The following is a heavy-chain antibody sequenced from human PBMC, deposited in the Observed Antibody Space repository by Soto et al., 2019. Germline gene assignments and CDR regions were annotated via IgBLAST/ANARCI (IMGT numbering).Heavy chain of an antibody. J-gene: IGHJ4*02. CDR3: ARDYYDSSGYLAPLDY. D-gene: IGHD3-22*01. CDR2: ISSSSYI. Sequence: GRSLRLSCAASGFTFSSYSMNWVRQAPGKGLEWVSSISSSSYIYYADSVKGRFTISRDNAKNSLYLQMNSLRAEDTAVYYCARDYYDSSGYLAPLDYWGQGNLVTVS. V-gene: IGHV3-21*01. CDR1: GFTFSSYS.